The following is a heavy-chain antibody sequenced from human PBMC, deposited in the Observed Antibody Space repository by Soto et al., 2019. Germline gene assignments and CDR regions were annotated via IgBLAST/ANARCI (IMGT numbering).Heavy chain of an antibody. CDR3: ARYDDYIWGSYTRPRAFDI. Sequence: SETLSLTCAVYGGPFSGYYWSWIRQPPGKGLEWIGEINHSGSTNYNPSLKSRVTISVDTSKNQFSLKLSSVTAADTAVYYCARYDDYIWGSYTRPRAFDIWGQGTMVTVSS. CDR1: GGPFSGYY. J-gene: IGHJ3*02. V-gene: IGHV4-34*01. D-gene: IGHD3-16*01. CDR2: INHSGST.